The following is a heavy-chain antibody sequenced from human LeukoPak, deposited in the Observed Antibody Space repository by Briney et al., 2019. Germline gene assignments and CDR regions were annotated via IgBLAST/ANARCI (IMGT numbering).Heavy chain of an antibody. CDR3: ARVSRTQYYDFRSGYYGVRAFDI. CDR2: ISAYNGNT. CDR1: GYTFTRYG. J-gene: IGHJ3*02. V-gene: IGHV1-18*01. D-gene: IGHD3-3*01. Sequence: ASVKVSCKASGYTFTRYGISWVRQAPGQGLEWMGWISAYNGNTNYAQKLQGRVTMTTDTSTSTAYMELRSLRSDDTAVYYCARVSRTQYYDFRSGYYGVRAFDIWGQGTMVTVSS.